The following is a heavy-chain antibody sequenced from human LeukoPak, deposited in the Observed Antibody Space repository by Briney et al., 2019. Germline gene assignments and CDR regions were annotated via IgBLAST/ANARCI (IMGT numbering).Heavy chain of an antibody. J-gene: IGHJ5*02. CDR1: GGSFSDYH. V-gene: IGHV4-34*01. CDR2: VNHSGTT. CDR3: ASPSPGFDP. Sequence: SETLSLTCAVYGGSFSDYHWSWIRLPPGKGLEWIGEVNHSGTTKYNPSLKSRVTISADTSKNQFSLKLGSLTAVDTAVYYCASPSPGFDPWGQGTLVTVSS.